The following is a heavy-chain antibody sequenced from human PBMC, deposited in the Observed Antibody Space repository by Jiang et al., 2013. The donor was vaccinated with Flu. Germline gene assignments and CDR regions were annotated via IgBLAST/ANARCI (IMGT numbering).Heavy chain of an antibody. V-gene: IGHV5-51*01. CDR2: LYPGDSDT. CDR3: ARHADYYGSGSYFDY. CDR1: GYIFTSFY. J-gene: IGHJ4*02. D-gene: IGHD3-10*01. Sequence: KPGESLKISCKGSGYIFTSFYIAWVRQLPGKGLEWDGGSLYPGDSDTRYSPSFQGQVTISADKSISTAYLQWSSLKASDTAMYYCARHADYYGSGSYFDYWGQGTLGHRLL.